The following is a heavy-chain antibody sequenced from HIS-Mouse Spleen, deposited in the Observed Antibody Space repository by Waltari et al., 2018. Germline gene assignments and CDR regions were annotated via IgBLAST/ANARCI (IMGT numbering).Heavy chain of an antibody. V-gene: IGHV4-39*07. CDR2: IYYSGST. CDR3: AREIPYSSSWYDWYFDL. D-gene: IGHD6-13*01. J-gene: IGHJ2*01. Sequence: QLQLQESGPGLVKPSETLSLTCTVSGGSISSSSYYWGWIRQPPGKGLVGIGSIYYSGSTSYNPSLKSRVTISVDTSKNQFSLKLSSVTAADTAVYYCAREIPYSSSWYDWYFDLWGRGTLVTVSS. CDR1: GGSISSSSYY.